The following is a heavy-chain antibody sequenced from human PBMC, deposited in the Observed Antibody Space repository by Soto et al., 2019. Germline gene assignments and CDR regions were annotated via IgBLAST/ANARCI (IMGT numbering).Heavy chain of an antibody. D-gene: IGHD6-19*01. Sequence: GGSLRLSCAASGFTISSCWMHWVRQAPGKGLVWVSHISSDGSSTNYADSVKGRFTISRDNAKNTLYLQMNNLRAEDTAVYYCASLYSSSCARDYWGQGTLVTVSS. CDR3: ASLYSSSCARDY. CDR1: GFTISSCW. V-gene: IGHV3-74*01. J-gene: IGHJ4*02. CDR2: ISSDGSST.